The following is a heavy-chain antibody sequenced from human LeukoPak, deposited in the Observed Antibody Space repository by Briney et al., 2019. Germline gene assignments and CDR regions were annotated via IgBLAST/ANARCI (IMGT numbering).Heavy chain of an antibody. J-gene: IGHJ6*02. CDR1: GFTFSSYW. CDR2: ISYDGSNK. Sequence: PGGSLRLSCAASGFTFSSYWMSWVRQAPGKGLEWVAVISYDGSNKYYADSVKGRFTISRDNSKNTLYLQMNSLRAEDTAVYYCAMLYNYYYYGMDVWGQGTTVTVSS. D-gene: IGHD2-8*01. CDR3: AMLYNYYYYGMDV. V-gene: IGHV3-30*03.